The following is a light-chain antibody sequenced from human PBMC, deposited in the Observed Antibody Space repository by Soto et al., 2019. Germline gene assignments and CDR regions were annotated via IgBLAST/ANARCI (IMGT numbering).Light chain of an antibody. CDR1: QGISSA. V-gene: IGKV1-13*02. CDR2: GAS. J-gene: IGKJ5*01. Sequence: AIQLTQAPSSLSESVGDRVTITCRASQGISSALAWYQQKPGKAPKLLIYGASSLESGVPSRFSGSGSGTDFTLTISSLQPEDFATYYCQQFNSYPITFGQGTRLEIK. CDR3: QQFNSYPIT.